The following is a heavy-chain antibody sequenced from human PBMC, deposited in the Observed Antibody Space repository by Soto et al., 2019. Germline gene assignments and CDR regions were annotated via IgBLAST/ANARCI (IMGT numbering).Heavy chain of an antibody. CDR2: IYYSGST. D-gene: IGHD3-9*01. V-gene: IGHV4-61*01. CDR1: GGSVSSGSYY. J-gene: IGHJ4*02. Sequence: SETLSLTCTVSGGSVSSGSYYWSWIRQPPGKGLEWIGYIYYSGSTNYNPSLKSRVTISVDTSKNQFSLKLSSVTAADTAVYYCARGGGPDTYYDILTGVFDYWGQGTLVTVSS. CDR3: ARGGGPDTYYDILTGVFDY.